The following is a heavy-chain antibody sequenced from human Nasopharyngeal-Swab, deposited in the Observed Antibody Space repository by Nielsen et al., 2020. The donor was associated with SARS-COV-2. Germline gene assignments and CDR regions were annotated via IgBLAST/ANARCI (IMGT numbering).Heavy chain of an antibody. D-gene: IGHD4-17*01. V-gene: IGHV3-23*01. CDR2: ISGSGGST. J-gene: IGHJ4*02. Sequence: WIRQPPGKGLEWVSAISGSGGSTYYADSVKGRFTISRDNSKNTLYLQMNSLRAEDTAVYYCANADYGDGNDYWGQGTLVTVSS. CDR3: ANADYGDGNDY.